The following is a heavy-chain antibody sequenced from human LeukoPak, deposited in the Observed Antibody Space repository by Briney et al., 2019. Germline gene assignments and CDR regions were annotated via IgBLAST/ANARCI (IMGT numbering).Heavy chain of an antibody. V-gene: IGHV3-7*04. D-gene: IGHD2-2*02. CDR1: GFTFSGYS. J-gene: IGHJ6*02. CDR2: IKQDGSEK. CDR3: ARASGLGYCSSTSCYTRYYYYYGMDV. Sequence: GGSLRLSCAASGFTFSGYSMNWVRQAPGKGLEWVANIKQDGSEKYYVDSVKGRFTISRDNAKNSLYLQMNSLRAEDTAVYYCARASGLGYCSSTSCYTRYYYYYGMDVWGQGTTVTVSS.